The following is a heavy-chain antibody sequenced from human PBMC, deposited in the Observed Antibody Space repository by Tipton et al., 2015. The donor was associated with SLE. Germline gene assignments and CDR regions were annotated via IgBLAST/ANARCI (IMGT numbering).Heavy chain of an antibody. CDR1: GGSISSGSYY. J-gene: IGHJ6*03. V-gene: IGHV4-61*02. CDR2: IYTSGST. D-gene: IGHD7-27*01. Sequence: TLSLTCTVSGGSISSGSYYWSWIRQPAGKGLEWIGRIYTSGSTNYNPSLKSRVTISVDTSKHQFSLKLSSVTAADTAVYYCARLSGGDYHYYMGVWGKGTTVTVSS. CDR3: ARLSGGDYHYYMGV.